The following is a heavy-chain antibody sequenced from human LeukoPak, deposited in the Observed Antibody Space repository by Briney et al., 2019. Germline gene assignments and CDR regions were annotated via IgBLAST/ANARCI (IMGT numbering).Heavy chain of an antibody. CDR3: ARERGWDPTVPNDERQGNDY. J-gene: IGHJ4*02. CDR1: GGTFSSYA. D-gene: IGHD4-17*01. CDR2: IIPIFGTA. V-gene: IGHV1-69*05. Sequence: SVKVSCKASGGTFSSYAISWVRQAPGQGLEWMGRIIPIFGTANYAQKFQGRVTITTDESTSTAYMELSSLRSEDTAVYYCARERGWDPTVPNDERQGNDYWGQGTLVTVSS.